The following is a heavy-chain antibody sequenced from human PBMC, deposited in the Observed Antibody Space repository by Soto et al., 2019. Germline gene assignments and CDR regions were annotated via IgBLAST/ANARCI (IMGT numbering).Heavy chain of an antibody. Sequence: QVPLVQSGAEVKKPGASVKVSCKASGYTFTSYDINWVRQATGQGLEWMGWMNPNSGNTGYAQKFQGRVTMTRNTSISTAYMELSSLRSEDTAVYYCACLGLCIAVADYWGQGTLVTVSS. D-gene: IGHD6-19*01. CDR3: ACLGLCIAVADY. V-gene: IGHV1-8*01. CDR1: GYTFTSYD. J-gene: IGHJ4*02. CDR2: MNPNSGNT.